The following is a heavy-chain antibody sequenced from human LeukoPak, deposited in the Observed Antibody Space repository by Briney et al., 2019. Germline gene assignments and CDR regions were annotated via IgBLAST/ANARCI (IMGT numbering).Heavy chain of an antibody. Sequence: PSETLSLTCTVSGGSISSSSNCWGWIRQPPGKGLEWIGSINYGGTTYYNPSLKSRATISVDTPKSQFSLKLSSVTSADTAVYYCARRHSSSWYPGYDYWGQGTLVTVSS. V-gene: IGHV4-39*01. J-gene: IGHJ4*02. CDR1: GGSISSSSNC. CDR2: INYGGTT. D-gene: IGHD6-13*01. CDR3: ARRHSSSWYPGYDY.